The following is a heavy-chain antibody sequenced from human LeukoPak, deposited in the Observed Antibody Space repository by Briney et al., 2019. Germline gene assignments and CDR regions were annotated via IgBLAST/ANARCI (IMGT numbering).Heavy chain of an antibody. D-gene: IGHD2-2*01. CDR2: IKQDGSEK. CDR3: AAGYCSSTSCYGDWFDP. V-gene: IGHV3-7*01. Sequence: GGSLRLSCAASGFTFSSYWMSWVRQAPGKGLEWVANIKQDGSEKYYVDSVKGRFTISRDNAKNSLYLQMNSLRAEDTAVYHCAAGYCSSTSCYGDWFDPWGQGTLVTVSS. J-gene: IGHJ5*02. CDR1: GFTFSSYW.